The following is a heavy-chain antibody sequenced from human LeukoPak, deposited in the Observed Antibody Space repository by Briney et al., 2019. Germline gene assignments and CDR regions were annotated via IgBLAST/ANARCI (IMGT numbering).Heavy chain of an antibody. V-gene: IGHV3-48*04. Sequence: GGSLRLSCAGSGYFFGMYGMDWVRKAPGRGLECLSYIDRSGRITYYGDSVKGRSTISRDNAKNSLYLQMNGLRVEDTAVYYCAREENNYVWGSPYYWGQGILVAVSS. CDR2: IDRSGRIT. CDR3: AREENNYVWGSPYY. D-gene: IGHD3-16*01. J-gene: IGHJ4*02. CDR1: GYFFGMYG.